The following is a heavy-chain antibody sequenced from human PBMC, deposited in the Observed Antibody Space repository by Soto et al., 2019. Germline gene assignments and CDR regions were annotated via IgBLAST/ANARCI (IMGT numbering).Heavy chain of an antibody. CDR2: INAGNGNT. CDR3: ARDYNGDYGREGYYMEV. J-gene: IGHJ6*03. CDR1: GYTFTSYA. V-gene: IGHV1-3*01. D-gene: IGHD4-17*01. Sequence: ASVKVSCKASGYTFTSYAMHWVRQAPGQRLEWMGWINAGNGNTKYSQKFQGRVTITRDTSASTAYMELSSLRSEDTAVYYCARDYNGDYGREGYYMEVWGKGTTVTVSS.